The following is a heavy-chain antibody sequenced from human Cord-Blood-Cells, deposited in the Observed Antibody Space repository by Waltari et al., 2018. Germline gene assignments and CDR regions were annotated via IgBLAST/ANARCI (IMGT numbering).Heavy chain of an antibody. Sequence: QLQLQESGPGLVKPSETLSLTCTVSGGSISSSSYYWGWIRQPPGKGLEWIGSIYYSGSTYYNPSLKSRVTISVDTSKNQFSLKLSSVTAADTAVYYCARRGAGAGMDYWGQGTLVTVSS. CDR3: ARRGAGAGMDY. CDR2: IYYSGST. D-gene: IGHD6-19*01. J-gene: IGHJ4*02. V-gene: IGHV4-39*07. CDR1: GGSISSSSYY.